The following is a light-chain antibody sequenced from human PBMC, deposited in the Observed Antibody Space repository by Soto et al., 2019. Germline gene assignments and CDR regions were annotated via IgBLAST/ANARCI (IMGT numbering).Light chain of an antibody. Sequence: DIQMTQSPSTLSASVGDRVTITCLASQSISSWLAWYQQKAGKAPKLLIYKASSLESGVPSRFSGSGSGTEFTLAISSLQPDDFATYYCQQYDTSWTFGQVTTVDTK. V-gene: IGKV1-5*03. CDR2: KAS. J-gene: IGKJ1*01. CDR1: QSISSW. CDR3: QQYDTSWT.